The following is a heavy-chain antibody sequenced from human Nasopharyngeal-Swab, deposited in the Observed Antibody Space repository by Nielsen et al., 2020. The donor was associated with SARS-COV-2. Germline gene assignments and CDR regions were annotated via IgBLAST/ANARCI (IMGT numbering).Heavy chain of an antibody. CDR1: GFTFSSYA. V-gene: IGHV3-23*01. J-gene: IGHJ4*02. Sequence: GESLKTSCAASGFTFSSYAMSWVRQAPGKGLEWVSAISGSGGSTYYADSVRGRFTISRDNSKNTLYLQMNSLRAEDTAVYYCAKNDFWSGYPRDYWGQGTLVTVSS. CDR2: ISGSGGST. D-gene: IGHD3-3*01. CDR3: AKNDFWSGYPRDY.